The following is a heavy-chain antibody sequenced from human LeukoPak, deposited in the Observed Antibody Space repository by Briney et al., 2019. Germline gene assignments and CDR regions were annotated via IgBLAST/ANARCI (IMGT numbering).Heavy chain of an antibody. CDR2: IYYSGST. V-gene: IGHV4-59*12. CDR3: ARGWAAPGTLYYYYGMDV. Sequence: PSETLFLTCTVSGGSISSYYWSWIRQPPGKGLEWIGYIYYSGSTNYNTSLKSRATMSVDPSKNQFSLKLSSVTAVDTAVYYCARGWAAPGTLYYYYGMDVWGQGTTVTVSS. CDR1: GGSISSYY. J-gene: IGHJ6*02. D-gene: IGHD6-13*01.